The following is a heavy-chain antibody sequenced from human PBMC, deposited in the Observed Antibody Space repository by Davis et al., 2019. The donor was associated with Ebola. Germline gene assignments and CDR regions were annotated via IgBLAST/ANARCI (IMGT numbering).Heavy chain of an antibody. J-gene: IGHJ6*02. V-gene: IGHV4-39*01. CDR1: GGSISSYY. CDR2: IYYSGST. CDR3: ARGHSYGSMVYGMDV. Sequence: SETLSLTCTVSGGSISSYYWGWIRQPPGKGLEGIGSIYYSGSTYYNPSLKSRVTISVDTSKNQFSLKLSSVTAADTAVYYCARGHSYGSMVYGMDVWGQGTTVTVSS. D-gene: IGHD5-18*01.